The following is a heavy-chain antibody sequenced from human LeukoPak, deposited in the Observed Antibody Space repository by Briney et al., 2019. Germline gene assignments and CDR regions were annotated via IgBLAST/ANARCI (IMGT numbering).Heavy chain of an antibody. CDR1: GFSFSRFG. J-gene: IGHJ4*02. D-gene: IGHD2-15*01. Sequence: GGSLRLSCVASGFSFSRFGMNWVRQAPGKGLEWISHISSTSGDVYYADSVKGRFTISRGSAKNSLYLQMSSLRVEDTAIYYCAQKGGTDHWGQGTLVTVSS. V-gene: IGHV3-48*01. CDR2: ISSTSGDV. CDR3: AQKGGTDH.